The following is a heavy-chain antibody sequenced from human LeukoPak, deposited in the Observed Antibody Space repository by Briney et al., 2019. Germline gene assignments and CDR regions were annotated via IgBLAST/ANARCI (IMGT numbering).Heavy chain of an antibody. Sequence: SETLSLTCAVHGGSFSNYYWSWTRHTPGKGMEWIGEINDSGRTNYNPSLMSRVTVSVDTSKNQFSLRLTSVTATDTAVYYCARCWNYGRDYSIDVWGIGAAVSVSS. V-gene: IGHV4-34*01. CDR3: ARCWNYGRDYSIDV. D-gene: IGHD1-7*01. J-gene: IGHJ6*04. CDR1: GGSFSNYY. CDR2: INDSGRT.